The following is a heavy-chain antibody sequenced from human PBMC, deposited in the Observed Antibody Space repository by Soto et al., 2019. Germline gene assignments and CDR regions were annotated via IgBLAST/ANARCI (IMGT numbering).Heavy chain of an antibody. J-gene: IGHJ4*02. V-gene: IGHV4-34*01. D-gene: IGHD3-10*02. CDR3: ARTLFLLDY. CDR2: INHSGIT. Sequence: SETLSLTCAVHDGSFSDYYWSWIRQAPGKGLEWIGEINHSGITNYNPSLKSRVTISVDTSKNQFSLKLSSVTAADTAVYYCARTLFLLDYWGQGTLVTVSS. CDR1: DGSFSDYY.